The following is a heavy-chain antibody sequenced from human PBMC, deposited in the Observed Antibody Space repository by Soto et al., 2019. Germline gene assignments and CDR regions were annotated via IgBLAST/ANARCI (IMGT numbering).Heavy chain of an antibody. Sequence: PGGSLRLSCAASGFTFSSYGMHWVRQAPGKGLEWVAVISYDGSNKYYADSVKGRFTISRDNSKNTLYLQMNSLRAEDTAVYYCAKDSLGLRRDGYQMEEDPDYWGQGTLVTVSS. V-gene: IGHV3-30*18. J-gene: IGHJ4*02. D-gene: IGHD5-12*01. CDR2: ISYDGSNK. CDR3: AKDSLGLRRDGYQMEEDPDY. CDR1: GFTFSSYG.